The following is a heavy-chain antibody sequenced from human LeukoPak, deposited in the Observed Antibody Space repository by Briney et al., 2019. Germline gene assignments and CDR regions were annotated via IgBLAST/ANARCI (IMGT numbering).Heavy chain of an antibody. V-gene: IGHV1-2*02. J-gene: IGHJ4*02. D-gene: IGHD1-14*01. CDR1: GYTFTGYY. CDR3: ARDPNNHYFDY. CDR2: INPNSGGT. Sequence: APVKVSCKASGYTFTGYYMHWVRQAPGQGLEWMGWINPNSGGTNYAQKFQGRVTMARDTSISRAYMELSSLRSEDTAVYYCARDPNNHYFDYWGQGTLVTVSS.